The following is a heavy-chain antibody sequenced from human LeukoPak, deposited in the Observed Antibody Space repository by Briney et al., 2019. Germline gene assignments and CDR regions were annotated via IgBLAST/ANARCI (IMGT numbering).Heavy chain of an antibody. V-gene: IGHV3-13*01. Sequence: GGSLRLSCAASGFTFSSFDMHWVRQPTGQGLEWVSTIGTASDTYYPGSVVGRFTLSRDNAKNSLYLQMNSLTAGDTAVYYCARGPPRGKYYYVDVWGKGTTVTVSS. D-gene: IGHD1-1*01. CDR3: ARGPPRGKYYYVDV. CDR1: GFTFSSFD. J-gene: IGHJ6*03. CDR2: IGTASDT.